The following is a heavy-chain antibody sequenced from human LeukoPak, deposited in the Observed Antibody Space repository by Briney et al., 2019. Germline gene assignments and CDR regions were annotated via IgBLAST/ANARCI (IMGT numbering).Heavy chain of an antibody. Sequence: PSETLSLTCTVSGGSISSYYWSWIRQPPGKGLEWIGYIYYSGSTNYNPSLKSRVTISVDTSKNQFSLKLSSVTAADTAVYYCARARVGATNYYYYYMDVWGKGTTVAVSS. CDR3: ARARVGATNYYYYYMDV. CDR2: IYYSGST. J-gene: IGHJ6*03. CDR1: GGSISSYY. D-gene: IGHD1-26*01. V-gene: IGHV4-59*08.